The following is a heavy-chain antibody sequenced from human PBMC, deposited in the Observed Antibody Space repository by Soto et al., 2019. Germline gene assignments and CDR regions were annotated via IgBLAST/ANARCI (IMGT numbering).Heavy chain of an antibody. CDR3: ARGLEHCSGGSCDER. Sequence: QVQLQQWGAGLLKPSETLSLTCAVYGGSFSGYYWSWIRQPPGKGLAWIGEINHSGSTNYNPSLKSRVTISVDTSKNQFSLKLSSVTAADTAVYYCARGLEHCSGGSCDERWGQGTLVTVSS. V-gene: IGHV4-34*01. D-gene: IGHD2-15*01. CDR1: GGSFSGYY. J-gene: IGHJ4*02. CDR2: INHSGST.